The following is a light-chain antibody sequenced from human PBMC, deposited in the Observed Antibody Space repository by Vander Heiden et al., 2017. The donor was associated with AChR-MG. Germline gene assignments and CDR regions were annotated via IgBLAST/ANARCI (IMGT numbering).Light chain of an antibody. Sequence: QSVLTQPPSVSGAPGQRVPISCTGSSSDIGAGYDVHWYQQLPGAAPKLLIYHNNNRPSGVPDRFSGSKSGTSASLAISGLQAEDEADYHCQSYDASLGYVFGTGTKVTVL. V-gene: IGLV1-40*01. CDR2: HNN. CDR3: QSYDASLGYV. J-gene: IGLJ1*01. CDR1: SSDIGAGYD.